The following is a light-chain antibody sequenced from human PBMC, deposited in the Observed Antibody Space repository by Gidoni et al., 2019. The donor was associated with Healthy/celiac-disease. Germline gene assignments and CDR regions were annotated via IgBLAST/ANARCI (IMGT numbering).Light chain of an antibody. CDR3: QQSYSTPMYT. CDR2: AAS. V-gene: IGKV1-39*01. Sequence: DIQMTQSPSSLSASVGDRVTITCRARQSISSYLNWYQQKPGKAPKLLIYAASSLQSGVPSRFSGSGSGTDFTLTISSLQPEDFATYYCQQSYSTPMYTFGQXTKLEIK. CDR1: QSISSY. J-gene: IGKJ2*01.